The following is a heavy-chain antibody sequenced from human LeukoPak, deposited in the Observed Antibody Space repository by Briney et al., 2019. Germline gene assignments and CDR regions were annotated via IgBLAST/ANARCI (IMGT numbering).Heavy chain of an antibody. D-gene: IGHD2-2*01. Sequence: SVKVSCKASGGTFSSYAISWVRQAPGQGLEWMGGIIPIFGTANYAQKFQGRVTMTRNTSINTAYMDLSSLRSEDTAVYYCARRYCSSTSCHYFDYWGQGTLVTVSS. J-gene: IGHJ4*02. CDR2: IIPIFGTA. CDR3: ARRYCSSTSCHYFDY. CDR1: GGTFSSYA. V-gene: IGHV1-69*05.